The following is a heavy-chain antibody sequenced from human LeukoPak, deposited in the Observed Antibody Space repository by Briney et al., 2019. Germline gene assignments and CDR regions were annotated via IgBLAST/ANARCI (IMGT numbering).Heavy chain of an antibody. CDR1: GYTFTDYY. D-gene: IGHD4-17*01. J-gene: IGHJ4*02. CDR2: INPNVGAT. CDR3: ARGERYGDYNPSIDC. Sequence: ASVKVSCKASGYTFTDYYMHWVRQAPGQGLEWMGWINPNVGATTYAQKFQGRVTMTRDTSIGTAYMELSSLRSDDTAVYYCARGERYGDYNPSIDCWGQGTLVIVSS. V-gene: IGHV1-2*02.